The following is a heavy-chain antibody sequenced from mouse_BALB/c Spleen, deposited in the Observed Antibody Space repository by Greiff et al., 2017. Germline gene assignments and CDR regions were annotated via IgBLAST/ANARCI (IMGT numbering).Heavy chain of an antibody. CDR2: IWTGGGT. D-gene: IGHD1-1*01. J-gene: IGHJ1*01. Sequence: VKLMESGPGLVAPSQSLSITCTVSGFSLTSYDISWIRQPPGKGLEWLGVIWTGGGTNYNSAFMSRLSISKDNSKSQVFLKMNSLQTDDTAIYYCVRSYYGSSHWYFDVWGAGTTVTVSS. V-gene: IGHV2-9-2*01. CDR3: VRSYYGSSHWYFDV. CDR1: GFSLTSYD.